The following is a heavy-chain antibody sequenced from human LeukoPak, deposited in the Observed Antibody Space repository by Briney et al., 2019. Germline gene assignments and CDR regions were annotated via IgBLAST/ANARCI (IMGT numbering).Heavy chain of an antibody. J-gene: IGHJ4*02. Sequence: ASVKVSCKVSGYTLTELSMHWVRQAPGQGLEWMGWINTNTGNPTYAQGFTGRFVFSLDTSVSTAYLQISSLKAEDTAVYYCARGPERTRYYDSSGYQIDYWGQGSLVTVSS. V-gene: IGHV7-4-1*02. CDR1: GYTLTELS. CDR2: INTNTGNP. D-gene: IGHD3-22*01. CDR3: ARGPERTRYYDSSGYQIDY.